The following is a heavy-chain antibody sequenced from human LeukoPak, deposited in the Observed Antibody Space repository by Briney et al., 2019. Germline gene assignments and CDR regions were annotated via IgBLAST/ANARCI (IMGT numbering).Heavy chain of an antibody. CDR1: GFTFSKYA. CDR3: AKDGRTSSPK. CDR2: INAAAGT. Sequence: GGSLRLSCATSGFTFSKYAMSWVRQAPGKGPEWVSGINAAAGTDYAESVKGRFTISRDNSKNTLSLQMNSLRAEDTALYYCAKDGRTSSPKWGQGILVTVSS. D-gene: IGHD1-26*01. J-gene: IGHJ4*02. V-gene: IGHV3-23*01.